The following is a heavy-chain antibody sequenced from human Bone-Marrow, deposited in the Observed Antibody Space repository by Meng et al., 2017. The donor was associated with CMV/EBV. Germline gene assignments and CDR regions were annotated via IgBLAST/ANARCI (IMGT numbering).Heavy chain of an antibody. Sequence: GGSLRLSCAASGFTFSSYAMHWVRQAPGKGLEWVAVISYDGSNKYYADSVKGRFTISRDNSKNTLYLQMNSLRAEDTAVYYCAKGEGDFWSGYYFDYWGQGTLVTVSS. D-gene: IGHD3-3*01. CDR1: GFTFSSYA. CDR3: AKGEGDFWSGYYFDY. V-gene: IGHV3-30*04. J-gene: IGHJ4*02. CDR2: ISYDGSNK.